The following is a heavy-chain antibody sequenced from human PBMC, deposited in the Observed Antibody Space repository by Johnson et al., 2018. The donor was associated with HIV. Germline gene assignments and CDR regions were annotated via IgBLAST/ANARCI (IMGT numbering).Heavy chain of an antibody. J-gene: IGHJ3*02. CDR1: GFTFSSYA. CDR3: ARGGADHDAFDI. Sequence: VQLVESGGGLVKPGGSLRLSCAASGFTFSSYAMHWVRQAPGKGLEWVAVISYDGSNKYYAGSVKGRFTVSRDNSKNTLYLQVNSLRAEDTAVYYCARGGADHDAFDIWGQGTMVTVSS. D-gene: IGHD1-26*01. CDR2: ISYDGSNK. V-gene: IGHV3-30*14.